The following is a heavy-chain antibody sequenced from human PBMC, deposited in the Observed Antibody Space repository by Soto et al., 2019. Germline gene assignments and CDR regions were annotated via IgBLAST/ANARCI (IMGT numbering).Heavy chain of an antibody. CDR1: GFTFSSYD. D-gene: IGHD3-10*01. J-gene: IGHJ6*02. Sequence: PGGSLRLSCAASGFTFSSYDMHWVRQATGKGLEWVSAIGTAGDTYYPGSVKGRFTISRENAKNSLYLQMNSLRAEDTAVYYCARVPVRATLGGYYYYGMDVWGQGTTVTVSS. V-gene: IGHV3-13*01. CDR3: ARVPVRATLGGYYYYGMDV. CDR2: IGTAGDT.